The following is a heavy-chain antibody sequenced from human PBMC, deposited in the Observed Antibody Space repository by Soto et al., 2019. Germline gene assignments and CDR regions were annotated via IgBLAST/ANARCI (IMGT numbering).Heavy chain of an antibody. CDR2: ISGSGGST. CDR3: AKVRAGLSRELSLYPPQNDS. CDR1: GFTFSSYA. J-gene: IGHJ4*02. Sequence: GWSLRLCCAASGFTFSSYAMSGVRQAPGKGLEWVSAISGSGGSTYYADSVKGRFTIARNNSKNTLYLQMHSLRAEDTAVYYCAKVRAGLSRELSLYPPQNDSWGQGTLVTVSS. V-gene: IGHV3-23*01. D-gene: IGHD3-16*02.